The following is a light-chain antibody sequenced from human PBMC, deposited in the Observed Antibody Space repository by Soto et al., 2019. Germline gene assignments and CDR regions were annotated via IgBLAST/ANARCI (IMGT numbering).Light chain of an antibody. J-gene: IGLJ1*01. CDR1: SSNIGAGCD. V-gene: IGLV1-40*01. Sequence: SVLTQPPSVSGAPGQRVTISCTGSSSNIGAGCDVHWYQQLPGTAPKLLIYGNSNRPSGVPDRFSCSKSGTSASLAITGLQAEDEADYYCQSYDSSLSGSYVFGTGTKVTVL. CDR2: GNS. CDR3: QSYDSSLSGSYV.